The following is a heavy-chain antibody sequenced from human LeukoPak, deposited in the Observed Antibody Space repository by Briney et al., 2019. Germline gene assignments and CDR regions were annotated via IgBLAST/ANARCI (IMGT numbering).Heavy chain of an antibody. J-gene: IGHJ6*03. D-gene: IGHD2-15*01. CDR3: AKNGDRGAYCSGGSCYPYYYYNMDV. Sequence: PGGSLRLSCAGSGFPFSIYSMNWVRQAPGKGLEWVSGISPGGGPTYYADSVKGRFTISRDNSKNTLYLQMNSLRAEDTAIYYCAKNGDRGAYCSGGSCYPYYYYNMDVWGKGTTVTISS. V-gene: IGHV3-23*01. CDR2: ISPGGGPT. CDR1: GFPFSIYS.